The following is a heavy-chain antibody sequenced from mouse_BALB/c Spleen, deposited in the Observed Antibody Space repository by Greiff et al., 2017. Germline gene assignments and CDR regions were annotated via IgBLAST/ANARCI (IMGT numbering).Heavy chain of an antibody. Sequence: DVQLQESGPGLVKPSQSLSLTCSVTGYSITSGYYWNWIRQFPGNKLEWMGYISYDGSNNYNPSLKNRISITRDTSKNQFFLKLNSVTTEDTATYYCATTYYYGSSGAMDYWGQGTSVTVSS. CDR2: ISYDGSN. J-gene: IGHJ4*01. CDR1: GYSITSGYY. D-gene: IGHD1-1*01. V-gene: IGHV3-6*02. CDR3: ATTYYYGSSGAMDY.